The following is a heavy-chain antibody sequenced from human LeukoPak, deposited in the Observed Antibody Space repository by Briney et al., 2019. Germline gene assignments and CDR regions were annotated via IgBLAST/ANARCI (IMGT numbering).Heavy chain of an antibody. J-gene: IGHJ4*02. Sequence: GGSLRLSCAASGFAFSSYDMHWVRQAPGKGLEWVAVISYDGSNKYYADSVKGRFTISRDNSKNTLYLQMNSLRAEDTAVYYCAKEQESYDSSGYFDYWGQGTLVTVSS. CDR1: GFAFSSYD. CDR3: AKEQESYDSSGYFDY. CDR2: ISYDGSNK. V-gene: IGHV3-30*18. D-gene: IGHD3-22*01.